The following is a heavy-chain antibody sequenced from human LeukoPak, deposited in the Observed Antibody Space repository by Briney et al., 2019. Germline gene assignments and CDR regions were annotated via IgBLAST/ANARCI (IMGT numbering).Heavy chain of an antibody. D-gene: IGHD4-17*01. CDR3: ARGRGYGDWYYDL. CDR2: MYYSGST. J-gene: IGHJ2*01. CDR1: GGSISSGGYY. Sequence: SQTLSLTCTVSGGSISSGGYYWSWTRQYPGKGLEWIGHMYYSGSTYYNPSLKSRITISVDTSKNQFSLNLSSVTVADTAVYYCARGRGYGDWYYDLWGRGTLVTVSS. V-gene: IGHV4-31*03.